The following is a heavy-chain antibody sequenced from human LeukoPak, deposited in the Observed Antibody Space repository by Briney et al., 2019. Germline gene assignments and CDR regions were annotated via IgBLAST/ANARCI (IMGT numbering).Heavy chain of an antibody. J-gene: IGHJ4*02. CDR2: ISAYNGNT. CDR1: GYTFTSYG. Sequence: ASVTVSCKASGYTFTSYGISWVRQAPGQGLEWMGWISAYNGNTNYAQKLQGRVTMTTDTSTSTAYMELRSLRSDDTAVYYCARDYRERITIFGVVTHTFDYWGQGTLVTVSS. V-gene: IGHV1-18*01. D-gene: IGHD3-3*01. CDR3: ARDYRERITIFGVVTHTFDY.